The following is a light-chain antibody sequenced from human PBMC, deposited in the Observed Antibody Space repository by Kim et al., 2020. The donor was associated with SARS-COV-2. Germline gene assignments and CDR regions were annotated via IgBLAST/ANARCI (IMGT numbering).Light chain of an antibody. Sequence: GQSSTSSCTGTSSDVGGYNYVSWYQQHPGKAPKLMIYDVSKRPSGVSNRFSGSKSGNTASLTISGLQAEDEADYYCSSYTSSSSWVFGGGTKLTVL. J-gene: IGLJ3*02. CDR1: SSDVGGYNY. V-gene: IGLV2-14*04. CDR2: DVS. CDR3: SSYTSSSSWV.